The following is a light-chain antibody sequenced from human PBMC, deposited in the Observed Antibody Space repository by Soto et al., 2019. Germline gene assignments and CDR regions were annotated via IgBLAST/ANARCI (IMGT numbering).Light chain of an antibody. CDR2: GAS. J-gene: IGKJ4*01. Sequence: IVLTQSPATLSLSPGERATLSCRARQTVSTYLSWYQHKPGQAPRLLIYGASNRATGIPARFSGSGSGTEFTLTISSLEPEDSAVYYCQQRYNGLTFGGGTKVEIK. CDR3: QQRYNGLT. V-gene: IGKV3-11*01. CDR1: QTVSTY.